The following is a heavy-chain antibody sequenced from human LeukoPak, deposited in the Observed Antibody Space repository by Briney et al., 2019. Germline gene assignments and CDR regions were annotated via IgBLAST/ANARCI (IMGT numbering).Heavy chain of an antibody. CDR1: GGSISSGSYY. Sequence: KPSETLSLTCTVSGGSISSGSYYWGWIRQPPGKGLEWIGSIYYSGSTYYNPSLKSRVTISVDTSKNQFSLKLSSVTAADTAVYYCARLTVTYYYDSSGSHLDYWGQGTLVTVSS. D-gene: IGHD3-22*01. J-gene: IGHJ4*02. CDR2: IYYSGST. CDR3: ARLTVTYYYDSSGSHLDY. V-gene: IGHV4-39*01.